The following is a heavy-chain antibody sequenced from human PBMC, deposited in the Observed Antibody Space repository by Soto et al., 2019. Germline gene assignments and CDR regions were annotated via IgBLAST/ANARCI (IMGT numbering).Heavy chain of an antibody. CDR1: GYTFRDYY. J-gene: IGHJ6*03. V-gene: IGHV1-2*02. Sequence: QVQLVQSGAEVKKPGASVTVSCKASGYTFRDYYLHWVRQAPGQGPEWMGWMNPNSGDTKYAQKFQGRVTMTRDTSVRTAFMELNWLKSDDTAVYYCARESGGATAKLDYYYFYMDVWSKGTTVTVSS. CDR3: ARESGGATAKLDYYYFYMDV. D-gene: IGHD1-26*01. CDR2: MNPNSGDT.